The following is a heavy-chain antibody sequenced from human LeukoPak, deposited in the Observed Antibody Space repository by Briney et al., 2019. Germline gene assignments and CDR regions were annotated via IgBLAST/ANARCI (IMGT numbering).Heavy chain of an antibody. CDR2: ISGSGGST. V-gene: IGHV3-23*01. D-gene: IGHD1-26*01. CDR3: AKDRGSYRVFDY. J-gene: IGHJ4*02. Sequence: GGSLRLSGAASGFTFSSNAMNWVRQAPGKGLEWVSGISGSGGSTYYADSVKGRFTIARDNSKNTLYLQMNSLRAEDTAVYYCAKDRGSYRVFDYWGQGTLVIVSS. CDR1: GFTFSSNA.